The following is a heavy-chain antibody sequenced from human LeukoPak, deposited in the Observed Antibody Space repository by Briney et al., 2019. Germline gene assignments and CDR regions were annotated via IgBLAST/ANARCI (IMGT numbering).Heavy chain of an antibody. V-gene: IGHV3-30*02. CDR1: GFTFSSYG. D-gene: IGHD3/OR15-3a*01. Sequence: GGSLRLSCAASGFTFSSYGMHWVRHAPGKGLEWVAFIEKDGNTKYYTDSVRGRFAISRDNSKNTLYLQMGSLRTEDTAMFYCTKARDFWTRRFFDYWGQGTLVTVFS. J-gene: IGHJ4*02. CDR2: IEKDGNTK. CDR3: TKARDFWTRRFFDY.